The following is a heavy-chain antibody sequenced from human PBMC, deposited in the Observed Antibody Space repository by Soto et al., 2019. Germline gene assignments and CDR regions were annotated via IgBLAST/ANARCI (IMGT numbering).Heavy chain of an antibody. CDR2: VSHSGNT. CDR3: AGTPGDAFDI. J-gene: IGHJ3*02. Sequence: QVHLQQWGAGLLKPSETLSLPCAAYVGSLIGNYWTGIRQPPGKGLEWIAEVSHSGNTNYNPSLKSRVTISLDTSRNQFSLKLTSVTDADTAVYYCAGTPGDAFDIWDQGTMVTVSS. V-gene: IGHV4-34*01. CDR1: VGSLIGNY. D-gene: IGHD1-26*01.